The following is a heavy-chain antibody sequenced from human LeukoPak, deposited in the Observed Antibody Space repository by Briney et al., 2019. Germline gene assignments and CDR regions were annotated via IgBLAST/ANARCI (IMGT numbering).Heavy chain of an antibody. CDR1: GGSISSSDYY. V-gene: IGHV4-39*07. D-gene: IGHD1-26*01. Sequence: SETLSLTCTVSGGSISSSDYYWGWIRQPPGKGLEWIGEINHSGSTNYNPSLKSRVTISVDTSKNQFSLKLSSVTAADTAVYYCARGGRRGIVGATLDYWGQGTLVTVSS. CDR3: ARGGRRGIVGATLDY. J-gene: IGHJ4*02. CDR2: INHSGST.